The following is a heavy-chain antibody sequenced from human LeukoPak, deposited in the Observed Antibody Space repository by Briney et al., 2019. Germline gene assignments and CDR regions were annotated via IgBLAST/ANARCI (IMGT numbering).Heavy chain of an antibody. V-gene: IGHV4-39*01. J-gene: IGHJ4*02. CDR3: ARHRGYSDY. Sequence: SETLSLTCTVSGGSVSSGDYYWGWIRQPPGKGLEWIGSIYYSGSTYYNPSLKSRVTISVDTSKNQFSLKLSSVTAADTAVYYCARHRGYSDYWGQGTLVTVSS. CDR2: IYYSGST. D-gene: IGHD5-18*01. CDR1: GGSVSSGDYY.